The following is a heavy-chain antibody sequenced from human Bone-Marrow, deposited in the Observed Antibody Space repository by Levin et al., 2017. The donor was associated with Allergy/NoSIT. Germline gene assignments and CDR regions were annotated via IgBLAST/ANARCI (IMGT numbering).Heavy chain of an antibody. Sequence: GGSLRLSCAASGFTFSSYWMSWVRQAPGKGLEWVANIKQDGSEKYYVDSVKGRFTISRDNAKNSLYLQMNSLRAEDTAVYYCARDARKKLGYCSSTSCYTVEYYFDYWGQGTLVTVSS. CDR1: GFTFSSYW. D-gene: IGHD2-2*02. CDR3: ARDARKKLGYCSSTSCYTVEYYFDY. J-gene: IGHJ4*02. V-gene: IGHV3-7*01. CDR2: IKQDGSEK.